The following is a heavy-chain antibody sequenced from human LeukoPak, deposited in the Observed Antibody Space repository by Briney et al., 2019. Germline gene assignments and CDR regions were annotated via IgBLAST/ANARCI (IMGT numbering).Heavy chain of an antibody. V-gene: IGHV3-7*01. Sequence: GGSLRLSCAASGFTFSSYWMSWVRHAPGKGLEWVANIKQDGSEKDYVVSVKGRFTISRYNAENSLYLRMNSLRAEDTAVYYCAREITGTFDYWGQGTLVTVSS. CDR3: AREITGTFDY. D-gene: IGHD1-7*01. CDR1: GFTFSSYW. CDR2: IKQDGSEK. J-gene: IGHJ4*02.